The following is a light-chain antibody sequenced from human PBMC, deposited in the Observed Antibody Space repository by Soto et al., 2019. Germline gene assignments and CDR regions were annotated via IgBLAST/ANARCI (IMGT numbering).Light chain of an antibody. V-gene: IGLV2-14*01. CDR3: SSYTSSSTYV. J-gene: IGLJ1*01. Sequence: LTQPASVSGSPGQSITISCTGTSSDVGSYNYVSWYQQHPGKAPKLMIYDVSNRPSGVSNRFSGSKSGKTASLTISGLQAEDEADYYCSSYTSSSTYVFGTGTKVTVL. CDR1: SSDVGSYNY. CDR2: DVS.